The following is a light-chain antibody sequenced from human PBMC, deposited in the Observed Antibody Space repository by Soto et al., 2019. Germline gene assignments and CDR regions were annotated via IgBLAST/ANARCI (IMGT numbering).Light chain of an antibody. CDR2: GAS. J-gene: IGKJ2*01. CDR1: QSVGND. Sequence: EVVMTQSPATLSLSPGEGATLSCRASQSVGNDLAWFQQKPGQAPRLLVYGASNRATGIPARISGSGSGTDFAITISSLEPEDFAIYSCQQRGSWPRTFGQGTRLEIK. CDR3: QQRGSWPRT. V-gene: IGKV3-11*01.